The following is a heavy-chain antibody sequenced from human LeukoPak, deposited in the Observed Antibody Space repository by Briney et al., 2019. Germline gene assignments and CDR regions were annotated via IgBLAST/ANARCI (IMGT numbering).Heavy chain of an antibody. CDR2: ISSSSSYI. CDR1: GFTFSSYS. D-gene: IGHD6-13*01. CDR3: ARGSSWYEAQLNWFDP. V-gene: IGHV3-21*01. J-gene: IGHJ5*02. Sequence: GGSLRLSCAASGFTFSSYSMNWVRQAPGKGLEWVSSISSSSSYIYYADSVKGRFTISRDNAKNSLYLQMNSLRAEDTAVYYCARGSSWYEAQLNWFDPWGQGTLVTVSS.